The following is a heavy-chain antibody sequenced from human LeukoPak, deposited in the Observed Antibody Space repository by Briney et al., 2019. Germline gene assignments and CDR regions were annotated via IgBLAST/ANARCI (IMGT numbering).Heavy chain of an antibody. CDR1: GASINSYY. D-gene: IGHD6-13*01. Sequence: PSETLSLTCTVSGASINSYYWSWIRQPPGKGLEWIGCIYDSGSTDYNPSLKSRVTISADTSKNQFSLKLTSVTAADTAMYYCARTSSSWLWGQGTLVTVSS. CDR3: ARTSSSWL. J-gene: IGHJ4*02. CDR2: IYDSGST. V-gene: IGHV4-59*01.